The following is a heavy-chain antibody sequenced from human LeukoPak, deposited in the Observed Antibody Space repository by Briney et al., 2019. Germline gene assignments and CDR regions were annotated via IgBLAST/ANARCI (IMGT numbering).Heavy chain of an antibody. D-gene: IGHD1-7*01. CDR2: IIPIFGTA. CDR1: GGTFSSYA. V-gene: IGHV1-69*05. CDR3: AREEYNWNYIYNWFDP. Sequence: GASVKVSCKASGGTFSSYAISWVRQAPGQGLEWMGGIIPIFGTANYAQKFQGRVTITTDESTSTAYMELSSLRSEDTAVYYCAREEYNWNYIYNWFDPWGQGTLVTVSS. J-gene: IGHJ5*02.